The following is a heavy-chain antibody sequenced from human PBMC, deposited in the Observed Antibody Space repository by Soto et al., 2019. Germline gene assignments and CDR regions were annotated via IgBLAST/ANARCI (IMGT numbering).Heavy chain of an antibody. V-gene: IGHV4-39*01. D-gene: IGHD3-16*01. J-gene: IGHJ4*02. CDR3: ASRPYSVLMVDY. Sequence: ETLSLTCTVSGGSVSSSSYYWGWIRQPPGKGLEWIGSIYYSGSTYYNPSLKSRVTISVDTSKNQFSLKLSSVTAADTAVYYCASRPYSVLMVDYWGQGILVTVSS. CDR2: IYYSGST. CDR1: GGSVSSSSYY.